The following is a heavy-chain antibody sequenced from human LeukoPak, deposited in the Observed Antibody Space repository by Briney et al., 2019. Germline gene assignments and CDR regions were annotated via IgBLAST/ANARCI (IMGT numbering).Heavy chain of an antibody. V-gene: IGHV3-30*18. CDR1: GFTFSSYG. Sequence: GGSLRLSCAASGFTFSSYGMHWVRQAPGKGLEWVAVISYDGINKYYADSVKGRFTISRDNSKNTLYLQMNSLRAEDTAVYYCAKSPRSRDGDAFGIWGQGTMVTVSS. CDR2: ISYDGINK. J-gene: IGHJ3*02. D-gene: IGHD1-26*01. CDR3: AKSPRSRDGDAFGI.